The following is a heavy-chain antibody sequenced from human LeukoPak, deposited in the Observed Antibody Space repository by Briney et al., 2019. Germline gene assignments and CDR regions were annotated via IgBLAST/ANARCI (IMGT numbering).Heavy chain of an antibody. CDR1: GGTFSSYA. CDR3: ARGYYDILTGYYSDVYYFDY. J-gene: IGHJ4*02. D-gene: IGHD3-9*01. V-gene: IGHV1-69*04. Sequence: ASVKVSCKASGGTFSSYAISWVRQASGQGLEWMGRIIPILGIANYARKFQGRVTITADKSTSTAYMELSSLRSEDTAVYYCARGYYDILTGYYSDVYYFDYWGQGTLVTVSS. CDR2: IIPILGIA.